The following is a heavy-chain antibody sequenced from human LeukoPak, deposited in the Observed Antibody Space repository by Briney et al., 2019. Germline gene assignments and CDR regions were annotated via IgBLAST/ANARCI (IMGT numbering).Heavy chain of an antibody. V-gene: IGHV4-59*01. CDR1: GGSISSYY. Sequence: PSETLSLTCTVPGGSISSYYWSWIRQPPGKGLEWIGYIYYSGSTNYNPSLKSRVTISVDTSKNQFSLKLSSVTAADTAVYYCARATRYYYGMDVWGQGTTVTVSS. J-gene: IGHJ6*02. CDR2: IYYSGST. CDR3: ARATRYYYGMDV.